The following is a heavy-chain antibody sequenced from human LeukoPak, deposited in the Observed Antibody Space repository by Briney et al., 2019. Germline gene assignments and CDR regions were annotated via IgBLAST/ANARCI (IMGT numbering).Heavy chain of an antibody. CDR2: IYSSGST. D-gene: IGHD7-27*01. CDR3: ARRPTGDPKFDY. J-gene: IGHJ4*02. V-gene: IGHV4-59*08. CDR1: GGSISNYF. Sequence: SETLSLTCSVSGGSISNYFWTWIRQPPGKGLEWIGYIYSSGSTYYNPSLKSRFTISVDTSKNRFSLKLSTVTAADTAVYYCARRPTGDPKFDYWGQGTLVTVSS.